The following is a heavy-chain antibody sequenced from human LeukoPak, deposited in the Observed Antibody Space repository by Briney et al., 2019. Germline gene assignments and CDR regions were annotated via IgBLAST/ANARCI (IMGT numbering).Heavy chain of an antibody. D-gene: IGHD5-12*01. J-gene: IGHJ4*02. CDR1: GGTFSSYA. V-gene: IGHV1-69*05. CDR3: ARVFSGYGFDY. CDR2: IIPIFGTA. Sequence: SVKVSCKASGGTFSSYAISWVRQAPGQGLEWMGGIIPIFGTANYAQKFQGRVTMTRDMSTSTVYMELSSLRSEDTAVYYCARVFSGYGFDYWGQGTLVTVSS.